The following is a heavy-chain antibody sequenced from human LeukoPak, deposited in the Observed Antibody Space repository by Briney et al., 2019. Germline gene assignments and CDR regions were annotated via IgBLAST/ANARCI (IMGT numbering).Heavy chain of an antibody. V-gene: IGHV3-74*01. CDR1: GFTFSTYW. Sequence: GGSLRLSCAASGFTFSTYWMHWVRQAPGKGPVWVSRIKSDGSTNYADSVKGRFTISRDNAKNTVSLQMNSLRAEDTGVYYCARAPSEIGGYYPEYFRHWGQGTLVTVSS. CDR3: ARAPSEIGGYYPEYFRH. J-gene: IGHJ1*01. CDR2: IKSDGST. D-gene: IGHD3-22*01.